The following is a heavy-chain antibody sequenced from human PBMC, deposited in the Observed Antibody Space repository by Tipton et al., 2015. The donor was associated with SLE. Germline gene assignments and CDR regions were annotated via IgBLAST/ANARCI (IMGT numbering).Heavy chain of an antibody. J-gene: IGHJ4*02. D-gene: IGHD3-3*01. CDR2: ISTYNGNT. CDR1: AYTFTSYG. CDR3: AGDQGNYECSATYEYFDY. Sequence: QVQLVQSGPEVKKPGASVKVSCKASAYTFTSYGIIWVRQAPGQGLEWMGWISTYNGNTKYAQNLQDRVTMTTDTSTTTAYMELRNLRSDDTAVYYCAGDQGNYECSATYEYFDYWGQGTLVPLS. V-gene: IGHV1-18*01.